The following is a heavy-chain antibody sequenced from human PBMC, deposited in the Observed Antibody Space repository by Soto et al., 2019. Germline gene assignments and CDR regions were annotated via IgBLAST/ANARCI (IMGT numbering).Heavy chain of an antibody. Sequence: QVQLVQSGAELKKTESSVKVSCRASGDTFSSYAGNWVRQAPGRGRKWMCRLITVLGTTDYAQNFKGRITITAEKSTKTVYLELSSLSSEDTAVYYCARRRYCGYDCYHKQHYGMDVWGQGTTVTGAS. J-gene: IGHJ6*02. CDR3: ARRRYCGYDCYHKQHYGMDV. CDR1: GDTFSSYA. V-gene: IGHV1-69*08. CDR2: LITVLGTT. D-gene: IGHD2-21*01.